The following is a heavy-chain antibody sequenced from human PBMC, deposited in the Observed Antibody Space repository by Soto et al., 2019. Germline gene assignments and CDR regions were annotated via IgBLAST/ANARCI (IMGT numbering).Heavy chain of an antibody. Sequence: SETLSLTCAVYGESFSGYYWSWIRQPPGKGLEWIGEINHSGSTNYNPSLKSRVTISVDTSKNQFSLKLSSVTAADTAVYYCARAPGAYCGGDCYSTAFDCWGQGTLVTVSS. CDR2: INHSGST. J-gene: IGHJ4*02. V-gene: IGHV4-34*01. CDR3: ARAPGAYCGGDCYSTAFDC. CDR1: GESFSGYY. D-gene: IGHD2-21*02.